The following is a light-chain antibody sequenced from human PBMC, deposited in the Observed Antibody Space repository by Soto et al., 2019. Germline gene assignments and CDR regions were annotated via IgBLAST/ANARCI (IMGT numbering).Light chain of an antibody. V-gene: IGLV2-14*03. CDR3: ASYASSNTVL. CDR1: SSDIGGYNY. J-gene: IGLJ2*01. CDR2: DVS. Sequence: QSALTQPASGSGSPGQSITISCTGTSSDIGGYNYVSWYQQHPGKAPKLMIYDVSDRPSGVSNRFSGSKSGNTASLTISGLKAEDEADYYCASYASSNTVLFGGGTKLTVL.